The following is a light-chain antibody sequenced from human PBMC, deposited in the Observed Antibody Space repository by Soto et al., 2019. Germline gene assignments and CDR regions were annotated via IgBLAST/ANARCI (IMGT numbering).Light chain of an antibody. CDR1: QRISSW. Sequence: DIQMTQSPSTLSASVGDRVTITCRASQRISSWLAWFQQKPGKAPKLLMYKASSLESGVPSRFSGSGSGAEFTLTISSLQPDDFATYYCQQYHSYPYTFGQGTKLEIK. CDR3: QQYHSYPYT. J-gene: IGKJ2*01. V-gene: IGKV1-5*03. CDR2: KAS.